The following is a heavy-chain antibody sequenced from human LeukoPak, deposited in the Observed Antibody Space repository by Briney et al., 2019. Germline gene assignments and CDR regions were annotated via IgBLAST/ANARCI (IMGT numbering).Heavy chain of an antibody. CDR3: ARAPAATPLGTYFDY. V-gene: IGHV4-34*01. CDR2: INHSGST. D-gene: IGHD2-2*01. CDR1: GGSFSGYY. J-gene: IGHJ4*02. Sequence: SETLSLTCAVYGGSFSGYYWSWIRQPPGKGLEWIGEINHSGSTNYNPSLKSRVTISVDTSKNQFSLKLSSVTAADTAVYYCARAPAATPLGTYFDYWGQGTLVTVSS.